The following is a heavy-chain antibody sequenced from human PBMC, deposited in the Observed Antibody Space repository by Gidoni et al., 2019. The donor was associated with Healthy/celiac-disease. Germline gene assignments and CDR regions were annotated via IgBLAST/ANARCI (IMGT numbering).Heavy chain of an antibody. V-gene: IGHV3-23*01. Sequence: EVQLLESGGGLVQPGGALRLSCAASGFTFRSYAMSWVRQAPGKGLEWVSAISGSGGSTYYADSVKGRFTISRDNSKNTLYLQMNSLRAEDTAVYYCAKGGDSSGYYYWYFDYWGQGTLVTVSS. CDR3: AKGGDSSGYYYWYFDY. J-gene: IGHJ4*02. CDR1: GFTFRSYA. CDR2: ISGSGGST. D-gene: IGHD3-22*01.